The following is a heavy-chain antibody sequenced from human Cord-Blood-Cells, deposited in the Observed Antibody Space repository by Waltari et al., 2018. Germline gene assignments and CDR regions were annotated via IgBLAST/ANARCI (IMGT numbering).Heavy chain of an antibody. V-gene: IGHV4-39*07. CDR2: IYYSGST. Sequence: QLQLQESGPGLVKPSETLSLTCTVSGGSISSSSYYWGWIRQPPGKGLEWIGSIYYSGSTYYTPSLKSRVTISVDTSKNQFSLKLSSVTAADTAVYYCAILPRIAVAGTDYYYYMDVWGKGTTVTVSS. CDR3: AILPRIAVAGTDYYYYMDV. D-gene: IGHD6-19*01. CDR1: GGSISSSSYY. J-gene: IGHJ6*03.